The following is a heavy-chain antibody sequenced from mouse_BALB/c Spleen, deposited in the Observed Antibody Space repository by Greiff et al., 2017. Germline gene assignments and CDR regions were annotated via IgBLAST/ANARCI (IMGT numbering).Heavy chain of an antibody. CDR3: ARDFYYGYDY. D-gene: IGHD2-2*01. V-gene: IGHV3-5*02. Sequence: DVKLQESGPGLVKPSQTVSLTCTVTGISITTGNYRWSWIRQFPGNKLEWIGYIYYSGTITYNPSLTSRTTITRDTSKNQFFLEMNSLTAEDTATYYCARDFYYGYDYWGQGTTLTVSS. CDR2: IYYSGTI. CDR1: GISITTGNYR. J-gene: IGHJ2*01.